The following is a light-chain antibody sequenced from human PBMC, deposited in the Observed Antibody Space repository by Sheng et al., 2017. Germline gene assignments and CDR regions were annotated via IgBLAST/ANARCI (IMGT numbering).Light chain of an antibody. CDR1: SSNIGNNN. CDR2: RTD. V-gene: IGLV1-47*01. J-gene: IGLJ3*02. Sequence: SVLTQPPSASGTPGQGVTISCSGSSSNIGNNNVYWYQQLPGTAPKLLIYRTDQRSSGVPGRFSGSKSGTSASLAISGLRSDDEAVYFCATWDDSLTGFWIFGGGPSSPS. CDR3: ATWDDSLTGFWI.